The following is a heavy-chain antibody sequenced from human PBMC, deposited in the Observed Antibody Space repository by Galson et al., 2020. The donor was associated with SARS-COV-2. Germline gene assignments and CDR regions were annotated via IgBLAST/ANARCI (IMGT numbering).Heavy chain of an antibody. CDR1: GFTFDAHA. D-gene: IGHD5-12*01. CDR3: AKDRFSGYNFGYFDF. V-gene: IGHV3-9*01. CDR2: ISWDSGSI. J-gene: IGHJ2*01. Sequence: GGSLRLSCAASGFTFDAHAMHWVRQAPGNGPEWVSGISWDSGSIGYADSVKGRFTISRDNAKNSLYLHMNSLRAEDSALYYCAKDRFSGYNFGYFDFWGRGTLVSVAS.